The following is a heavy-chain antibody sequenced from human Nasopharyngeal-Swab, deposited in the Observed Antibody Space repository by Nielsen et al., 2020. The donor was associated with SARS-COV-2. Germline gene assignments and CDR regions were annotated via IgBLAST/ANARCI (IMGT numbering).Heavy chain of an antibody. D-gene: IGHD3-10*01. CDR1: GFTFSRYS. Sequence: GESLKISCAASGFTFSRYSMNWVRQAPGKGLEWVSSISSSSSYIYYADSVKGRFTISRDNAKNSLYLQMNSLRAEDTAVYYCARDREFGELWGYWGQGTLVTVSS. CDR3: ARDREFGELWGY. J-gene: IGHJ4*02. V-gene: IGHV3-21*01. CDR2: ISSSSSYI.